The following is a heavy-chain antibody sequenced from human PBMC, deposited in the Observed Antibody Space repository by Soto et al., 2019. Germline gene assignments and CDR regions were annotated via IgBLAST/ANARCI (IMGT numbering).Heavy chain of an antibody. D-gene: IGHD3-10*01. CDR3: ARRWIPTMVRGVIITFRFDP. Sequence: PSETLSLTCTVSGGSISSSSYYWGWIRQPPGKGLEWIGSIYYSGSTYYNPSLKSRVTISVDTSKNQFSLKLSSVTAADTAVYYCARRWIPTMVRGVIITFRFDPWGQGTLVTVSS. J-gene: IGHJ5*02. CDR2: IYYSGST. V-gene: IGHV4-39*01. CDR1: GGSISSSSYY.